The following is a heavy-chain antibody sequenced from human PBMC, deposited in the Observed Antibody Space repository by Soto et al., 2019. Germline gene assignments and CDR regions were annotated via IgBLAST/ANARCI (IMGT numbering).Heavy chain of an antibody. D-gene: IGHD6-13*01. V-gene: IGHV3-30*18. Sequence: QVQLVESGGGVVQPGRSLRLSCAASGFTFSSYGMHWVRQAQGKGLEWVAVISYDGSNKYYADSVKGRFTISRDNSKNTLYLQMNSLRAEDTAVYYCAKGHAPAAGTIAFDIWGQGTMVTVSS. CDR3: AKGHAPAAGTIAFDI. CDR1: GFTFSSYG. CDR2: ISYDGSNK. J-gene: IGHJ3*02.